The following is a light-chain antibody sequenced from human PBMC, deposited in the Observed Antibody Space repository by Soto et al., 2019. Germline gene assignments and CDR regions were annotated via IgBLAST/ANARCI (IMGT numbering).Light chain of an antibody. CDR2: DAS. V-gene: IGKV3-11*01. J-gene: IGKJ4*01. CDR3: QQRSNWPLN. CDR1: QSVSSY. Sequence: EIVLTQSPATLSLSPGERATLSCRASQSVSSYLAWYQQKPGQSPRLLIYDASNRATGIPARFSGSGSGTDFPITINRLEPEDFAVYYCQQRSNWPLNFGGRTKVEIK.